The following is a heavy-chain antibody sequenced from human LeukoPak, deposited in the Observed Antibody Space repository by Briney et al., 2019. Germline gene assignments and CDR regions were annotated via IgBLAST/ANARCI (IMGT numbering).Heavy chain of an antibody. V-gene: IGHV3-23*01. J-gene: IGHJ4*02. Sequence: GGSLRLSCAASGFTFSSYAMSWVRQAPGKGLEWVSATSGSGGSTYYADSVKGRFTISRDNSKNTLYLQMNSLGAEDTAVYYCAKKKGPRGDGDSIDYWGQGTLVTVSS. D-gene: IGHD4-17*01. CDR2: TSGSGGST. CDR3: AKKKGPRGDGDSIDY. CDR1: GFTFSSYA.